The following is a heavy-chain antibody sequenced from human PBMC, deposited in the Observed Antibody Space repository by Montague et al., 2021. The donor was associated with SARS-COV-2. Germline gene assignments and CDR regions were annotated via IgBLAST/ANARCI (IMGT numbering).Heavy chain of an antibody. Sequence: CAISGDSVSSNIATWNWIRQSPSRGLEWLGRTYYRSKWYNDYAVSVKSRVIINPDTSNNRIPLQLNSVTPEDTAVYYCAGAYCGGDCYFYWYFDLWGRGTLVTVSS. CDR2: TYYRSKWYN. D-gene: IGHD2-21*02. CDR1: GDSVSSNIAT. J-gene: IGHJ2*01. V-gene: IGHV6-1*01. CDR3: AGAYCGGDCYFYWYFDL.